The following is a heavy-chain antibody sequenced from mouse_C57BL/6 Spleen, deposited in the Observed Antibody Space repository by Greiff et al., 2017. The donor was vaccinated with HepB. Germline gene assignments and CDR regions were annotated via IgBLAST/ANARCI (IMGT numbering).Heavy chain of an antibody. CDR3: ARADGSRMDY. Sequence: VQLQQSGPELVKPGASVKISCKASGYTFTDYYMNWVKQSHGKSLEWIGDINPNNGGTSYNQKFKGKATLTVDKSSSTAYMELRSLTSEDSAVYYCARADGSRMDYWGQGTSVTVSS. J-gene: IGHJ4*01. V-gene: IGHV1-26*01. D-gene: IGHD1-1*01. CDR2: INPNNGGT. CDR1: GYTFTDYY.